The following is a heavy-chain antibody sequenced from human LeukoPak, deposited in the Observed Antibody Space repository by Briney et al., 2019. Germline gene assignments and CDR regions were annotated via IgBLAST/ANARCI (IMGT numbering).Heavy chain of an antibody. CDR1: GGTFSSYA. V-gene: IGHV1-69*05. CDR3: ARGSSGWPYQDAFDI. J-gene: IGHJ3*02. Sequence: ASVKVSCKASGGTFSSYAISWVRQAPGQGLEWMGRIIPIFGTANYAQKFQGRVTITTDESTSTAYMELSSLRSEDTAVYYCARGSSGWPYQDAFDIWGQGTMVTVSS. D-gene: IGHD6-19*01. CDR2: IIPIFGTA.